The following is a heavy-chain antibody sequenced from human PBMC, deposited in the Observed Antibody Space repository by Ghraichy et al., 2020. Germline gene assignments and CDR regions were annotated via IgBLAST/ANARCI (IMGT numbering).Heavy chain of an antibody. V-gene: IGHV3-21*01. D-gene: IGHD2-2*01. CDR2: IISISSYI. CDR1: GFTFSSYS. Sequence: GGSLRLSCAASGFTFSSYSMNWVRQAPGKGLEWVSSIISISSYIYYADSVTGRFTISRDNAKNSLYLQMTSLRAEDTAVYYCARSDGYCSSTSCYQCEDYWVQGTLVTVSP. J-gene: IGHJ4*02. CDR3: ARSDGYCSSTSCYQCEDY.